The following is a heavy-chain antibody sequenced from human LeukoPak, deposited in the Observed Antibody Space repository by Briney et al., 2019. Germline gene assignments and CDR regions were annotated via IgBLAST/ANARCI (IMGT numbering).Heavy chain of an antibody. CDR3: ARQFYDSSGYYIDY. CDR1: GSSFASYW. CDR2: IYLGDSDT. V-gene: IGHV5-51*01. J-gene: IGHJ4*02. Sequence: GESLKISCKGSGSSFASYWIAWVRQIPGKGLEWMGIIYLGDSDTRYSPSFQGQVTISADKSISTAYLQWSSLKASDTAMYYCARQFYDSSGYYIDYWGQGTLVTVSS. D-gene: IGHD3-22*01.